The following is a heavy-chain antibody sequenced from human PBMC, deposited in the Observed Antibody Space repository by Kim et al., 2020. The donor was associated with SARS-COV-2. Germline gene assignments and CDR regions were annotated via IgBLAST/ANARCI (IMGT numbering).Heavy chain of an antibody. J-gene: IGHJ5*02. D-gene: IGHD5-12*01. CDR3: SRPPPRSGYALGS. V-gene: IGHV3-7*03. Sequence: YYVAAVKGRFTVSRDNVKNSVLLQMNSLGAEDTAIYYCSRPPPRSGYALGSWGQGTQVTVSS.